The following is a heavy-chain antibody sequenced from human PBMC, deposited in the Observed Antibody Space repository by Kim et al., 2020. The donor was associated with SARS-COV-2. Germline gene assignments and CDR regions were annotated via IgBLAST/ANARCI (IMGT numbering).Heavy chain of an antibody. CDR2: T. J-gene: IGHJ4*02. Sequence: TYYADAAKGRFTISRGNAKDTLYLQMSSLRAEDTAVYYCAKDRGSYYFDYWGQGTLVTVSS. D-gene: IGHD1-26*01. CDR3: AKDRGSYYFDY. V-gene: IGHV3-23*01.